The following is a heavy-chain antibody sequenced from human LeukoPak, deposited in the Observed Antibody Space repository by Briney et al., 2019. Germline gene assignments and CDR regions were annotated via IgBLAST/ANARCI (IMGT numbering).Heavy chain of an antibody. J-gene: IGHJ4*02. CDR2: ISSSSSYT. CDR1: GVTFRDYY. D-gene: IGHD6-13*01. Sequence: PGGSLRLSCAASGVTFRDYYMSWIRQAPGQGLEWVSYISSSSSYTNYADSVKGRFAISRDNAKNSLYLQMNSLRAEDTAVYYCARGRDSSKRYFDYWGQGTLVTVSS. V-gene: IGHV3-11*06. CDR3: ARGRDSSKRYFDY.